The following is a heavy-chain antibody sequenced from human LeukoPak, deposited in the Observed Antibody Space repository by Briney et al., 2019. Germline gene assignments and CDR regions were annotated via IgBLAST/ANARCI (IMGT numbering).Heavy chain of an antibody. J-gene: IGHJ6*03. V-gene: IGHV4-39*07. D-gene: IGHD1-1*01. CDR1: GGSISSSSYY. CDR3: VRVEGYDYYYMDV. CDR2: IYYSGST. Sequence: PSETLSLTCTVSGGSISSSSYYWGWIRQPPGKGLEWIGSIYYSGSTYYNPSLKSRVTISVGTSKNQFSLKLSSVTAADTAVYYCVRVEGYDYYYMDVWGKGTTVTVSS.